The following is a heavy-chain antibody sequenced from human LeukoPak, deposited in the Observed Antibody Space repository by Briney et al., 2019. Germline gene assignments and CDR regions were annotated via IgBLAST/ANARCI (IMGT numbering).Heavy chain of an antibody. CDR1: GFTLSGYW. Sequence: PGGSLRLFCAASGFTLSGYWMSWVREATGKGLEWVANIKQDGSEKYYVDSVKGRFTISRDNAKNSLYLQMNSLRAEDTAVYYCARDDYDILTGYPYYFDYWGQGTLVTVSS. CDR3: ARDDYDILTGYPYYFDY. D-gene: IGHD3-9*01. V-gene: IGHV3-7*01. J-gene: IGHJ4*02. CDR2: IKQDGSEK.